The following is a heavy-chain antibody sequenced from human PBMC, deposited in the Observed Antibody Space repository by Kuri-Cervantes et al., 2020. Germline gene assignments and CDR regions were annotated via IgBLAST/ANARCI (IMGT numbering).Heavy chain of an antibody. J-gene: IGHJ6*02. CDR3: ARNANVDIVATFYYYYYGMDV. CDR1: GGSISSSSYY. V-gene: IGHV4-39*07. CDR2: IYYSGST. D-gene: IGHD5-12*01. Sequence: SETLSLTCTVSGGSISSSSYYWGWIRQPPGKGLEWIGSIYYSGSTYYNPSLKSRVTISVDTSKNQFSLKLSSVTAADTAVYYCARNANVDIVATFYYYYYGMDVWGQGTTVTVSS.